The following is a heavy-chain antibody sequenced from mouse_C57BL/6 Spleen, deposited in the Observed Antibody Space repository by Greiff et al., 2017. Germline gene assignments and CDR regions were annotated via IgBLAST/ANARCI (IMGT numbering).Heavy chain of an antibody. J-gene: IGHJ1*03. D-gene: IGHD2-1*01. Sequence: QVQLQQPGAELVRPGSSVKLSCKASGYTFTSYWMSWVKQSPGQGLEWIGNINPSDSDTHYPQNFKDKATFTVDKASSTGYMQLSSLTSEDSAVYYCARGGIYYTNRYWDLDDWGKGTTVTVSS. V-gene: IGHV1-61*01. CDR3: ARGGIYYTNRYWDLDD. CDR2: INPSDSDT. CDR1: GYTFTSYW.